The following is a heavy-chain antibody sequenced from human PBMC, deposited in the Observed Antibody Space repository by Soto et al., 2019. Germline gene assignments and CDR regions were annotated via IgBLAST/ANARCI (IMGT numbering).Heavy chain of an antibody. CDR2: INHSGST. J-gene: IGHJ4*02. V-gene: IGHV4-34*01. CDR3: ARPKSRSSWYNY. D-gene: IGHD6-13*01. CDR1: GGSFSGYY. Sequence: PSETLSLTCAVYGGSFSGYYWSWIRQPPGKGLEWIGEINHSGSTNYNPSLKSRVTISVDTSKNQFSLKLSSVTAADTAVYYCARPKSRSSWYNYWGQGTLVTVSS.